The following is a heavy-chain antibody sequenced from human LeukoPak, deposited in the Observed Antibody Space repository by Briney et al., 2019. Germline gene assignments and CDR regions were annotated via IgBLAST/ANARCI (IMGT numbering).Heavy chain of an antibody. CDR3: AKDLVPLPGHNWFDP. CDR1: GFTFSSYG. Sequence: PGGSLRLSCAASGFTFSSYGMHWVRQAPGKGLEWVAVISYDGSNKYYADSVKGRFTISRDNSKNTLYLQMNSLRVEDTAAHYCAKDLVPLPGHNWFDPWGQGTLVTVSS. J-gene: IGHJ5*02. CDR2: ISYDGSNK. V-gene: IGHV3-30*18.